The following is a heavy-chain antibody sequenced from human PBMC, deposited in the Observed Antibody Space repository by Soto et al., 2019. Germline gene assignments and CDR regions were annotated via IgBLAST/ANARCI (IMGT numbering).Heavy chain of an antibody. CDR2: IYYSGST. V-gene: IGHV4-30-4*01. D-gene: IGHD3-3*01. CDR3: ASWSAYQGWYDP. Sequence: PSETLSLTCTVSGGSISSGDYYWSWIRQPPGKGLEWIGYIYYSGSTYYNPSLKSRVTISVDTSKNQFSLKMSSVTAADTAVYYCASWSAYQGWYDPWGQGTLVTVSS. J-gene: IGHJ5*02. CDR1: GGSISSGDYY.